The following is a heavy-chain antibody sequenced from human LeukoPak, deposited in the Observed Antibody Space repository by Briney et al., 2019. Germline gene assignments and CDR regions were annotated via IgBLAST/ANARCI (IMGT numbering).Heavy chain of an antibody. CDR2: IKSKIDGGTT. V-gene: IGHV3-15*01. Sequence: PGGSLRLSCAVSGFTFSSYEMNWVRQAPGKGLEWVGRIKSKIDGGTTDYAAPVKGRFTISRDDSKNTLYLQMNSLKTEDTAVYYCTTRIRSLGIQHWGQGTLVTVSS. CDR3: TTRIRSLGIQH. J-gene: IGHJ1*01. D-gene: IGHD3-3*01. CDR1: GFTFSSYE.